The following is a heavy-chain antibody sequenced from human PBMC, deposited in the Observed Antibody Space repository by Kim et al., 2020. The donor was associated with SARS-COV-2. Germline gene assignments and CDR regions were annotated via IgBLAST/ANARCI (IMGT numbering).Heavy chain of an antibody. V-gene: IGHV3-15*01. CDR3: TTVSMR. CDR2: IKSKTDGGTA. J-gene: IGHJ4*02. CDR1: GIPLSNAW. D-gene: IGHD2-2*01. Sequence: GGSLRLSCAVSGIPLSNAWFNWVRQSPGKGLEWVGRIKSKTDGGTADLAAPVKGRFAISRDDSKNTLSLLMNNVETDDSAVYYCTTVSMRWGQGTLVTVS.